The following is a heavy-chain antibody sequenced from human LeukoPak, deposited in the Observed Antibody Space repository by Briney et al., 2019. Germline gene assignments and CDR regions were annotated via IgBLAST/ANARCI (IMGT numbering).Heavy chain of an antibody. V-gene: IGHV3-48*01. CDR1: GFTFSSYD. J-gene: IGHJ6*03. D-gene: IGHD3-10*01. CDR2: ISSSGTPI. CDR3: VGYGSGSYYNYYMDV. Sequence: GGSLRLSCAASGFTFSSYDMNWVRQAPGQGLEWISYISSSGTPIYYADSVKGRFTISRDNSKNTLYLQMNSLRAEDTAVYYCVGYGSGSYYNYYMDVWGKGTTVTVSS.